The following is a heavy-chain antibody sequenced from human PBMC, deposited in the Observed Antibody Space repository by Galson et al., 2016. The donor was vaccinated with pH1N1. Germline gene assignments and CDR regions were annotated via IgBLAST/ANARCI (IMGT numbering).Heavy chain of an antibody. V-gene: IGHV4-39*07. D-gene: IGHD1-7*01. J-gene: IGHJ6*03. CDR2: IYYRGST. CDR3: TSIIGTTQYYYYMDV. Sequence: SETLSLTCTVSGGSLSGSEYYWAWIRQSPGTGLEWIGSIYYRGSTYYNPSLKSRVSISVDRSTNQFSLNLSSVTAADTAVYYCTSIIGTTQYYYYMDVWGKGTTVTVSS. CDR1: GGSLSGSEYY.